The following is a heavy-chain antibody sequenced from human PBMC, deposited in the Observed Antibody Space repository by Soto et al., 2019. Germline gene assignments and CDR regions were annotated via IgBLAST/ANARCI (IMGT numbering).Heavy chain of an antibody. Sequence: EPQLVESGGGLVQPGGSLRLSWATSGFTFDYYSMNWVRQAPGKGLEWVSGISGSGAFTFYAASVEGRVTNSRESSKNILYLQMNSLRVEDTAIYYCANEIYSFMGGSDRRSYTGYWGQGTLVTVSS. V-gene: IGHV3-23*04. CDR3: ANEIYSFMGGSDRRSYTGY. CDR2: ISGSGAFT. J-gene: IGHJ4*02. D-gene: IGHD3-16*02. CDR1: GFTFDYYS.